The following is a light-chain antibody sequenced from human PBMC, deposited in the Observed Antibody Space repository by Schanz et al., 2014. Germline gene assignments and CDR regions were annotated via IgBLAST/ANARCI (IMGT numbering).Light chain of an antibody. CDR3: NSYTSSTNSYV. Sequence: QSALTQPPSASGSPGQSVTISCTGTSSDVGGYNYVSWYQQLPGKAPKLMIYDVTKRPSGVSNRFSGSKSGNTASLTISGLQAEDEADYYCNSYTSSTNSYVFGTGTKLTVL. CDR1: SSDVGGYNY. V-gene: IGLV2-14*03. J-gene: IGLJ1*01. CDR2: DVT.